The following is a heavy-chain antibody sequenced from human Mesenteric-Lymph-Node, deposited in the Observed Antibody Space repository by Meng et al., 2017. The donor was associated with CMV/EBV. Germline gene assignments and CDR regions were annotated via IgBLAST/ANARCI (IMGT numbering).Heavy chain of an antibody. J-gene: IGHJ4*01. CDR3: ARVVRTSSWEIDY. D-gene: IGHD1-26*01. CDR1: GGSITSDGDC. V-gene: IGHV4-31*02. CDR2: IFYDGST. Sequence: VLGGSITSDGDCWSWFRQRPGTGLAWIGYIFYDGSTFSNPSLKSRVTISMDTSNNHFSLRLTSVTAADTAVYYCARVVRTSSWEIDYWGQGTLVTVSS.